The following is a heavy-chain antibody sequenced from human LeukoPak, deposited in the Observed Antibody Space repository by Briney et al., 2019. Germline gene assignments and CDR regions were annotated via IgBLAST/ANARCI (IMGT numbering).Heavy chain of an antibody. D-gene: IGHD6-6*01. V-gene: IGHV4-61*01. CDR2: IYYSGST. CDR3: AREVGIAARPFDY. Sequence: SETLSLTCTVSSGSVSSGSYYWSWIRQPPGKGLEWIGYIYYSGSTNYNPSLKSRVTISVDTSKNQFSLKLSSVTAADTAVYYCAREVGIAARPFDYWGQGTLVTVSS. CDR1: SGSVSSGSYY. J-gene: IGHJ4*02.